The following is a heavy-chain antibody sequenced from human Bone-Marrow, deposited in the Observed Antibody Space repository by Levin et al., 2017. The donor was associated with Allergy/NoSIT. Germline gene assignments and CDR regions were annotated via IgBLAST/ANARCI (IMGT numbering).Heavy chain of an antibody. V-gene: IGHV3-7*01. J-gene: IGHJ4*02. D-gene: IGHD3-22*01. CDR2: IKQDGSEK. CDR1: GFTFSSYW. CDR3: AREGGYYYDSSGYNDY. Sequence: GESLKISCAASGFTFSSYWMSWVRQAPGKGLEWVANIKQDGSEKYYVDSVKGRFTISRDNAKNSLYLQMNSLRAEDTAVYYCAREGGYYYDSSGYNDYWGQGTLVTVSS.